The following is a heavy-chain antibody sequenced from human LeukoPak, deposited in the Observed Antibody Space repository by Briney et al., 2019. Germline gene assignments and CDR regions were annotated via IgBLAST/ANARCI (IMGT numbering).Heavy chain of an antibody. CDR3: ARGLLLYYMDV. D-gene: IGHD2-15*01. V-gene: IGHV4-34*01. J-gene: IGHJ6*03. Sequence: PSETLSLTCAVYGGSFSGYYWSWIRQPPGKGLEWIGEINHSGSTNYNPSLKSRVTISVDTSKNQFSLKLSSVTAADTAVYYCARGLLLYYMDVWGKGTTVTVSS. CDR2: INHSGST. CDR1: GGSFSGYY.